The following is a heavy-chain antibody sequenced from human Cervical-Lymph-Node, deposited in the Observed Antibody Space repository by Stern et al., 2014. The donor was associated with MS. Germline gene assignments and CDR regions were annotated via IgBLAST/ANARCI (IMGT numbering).Heavy chain of an antibody. J-gene: IGHJ6*02. CDR3: ARDRWITDYGMDV. Sequence: QVQLVQSGSEVRKPGASVNVSCKTSGYSFSNHAIHWVRQAPGQSPEWMGWINAGDGGTKYSQKFQGRVTITRDTSATTVYMELSSLRLEDTAVYYCARDRWITDYGMDVWGLGTTVTVSS. CDR1: GYSFSNHA. D-gene: IGHD5-12*01. CDR2: INAGDGGT. V-gene: IGHV1-3*01.